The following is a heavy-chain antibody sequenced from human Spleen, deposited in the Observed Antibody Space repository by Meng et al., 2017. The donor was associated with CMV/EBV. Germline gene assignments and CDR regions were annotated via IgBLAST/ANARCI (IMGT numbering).Heavy chain of an antibody. CDR1: GYTFTSYY. V-gene: IGHV1-46*01. Sequence: ASVKVSCKASGYTFTSYYMHWVRQAPGQGLEWMGIINPSGGSTSYAQKFQGRVTMTRDTSTSTAYMELRSLRSDDTAVYYCARDRGEYYDFWEDYWGQGTLVTVSS. J-gene: IGHJ4*02. D-gene: IGHD3-3*01. CDR2: INPSGGST. CDR3: ARDRGEYYDFWEDY.